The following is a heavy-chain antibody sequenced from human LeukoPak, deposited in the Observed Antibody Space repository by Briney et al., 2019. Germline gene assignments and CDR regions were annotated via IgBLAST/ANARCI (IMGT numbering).Heavy chain of an antibody. V-gene: IGHV4-39*01. CDR1: GGSISSSSYY. CDR3: ARHSIGSKVAGTRSRWFDP. D-gene: IGHD6-19*01. CDR2: IYYSGST. J-gene: IGHJ5*02. Sequence: SETLSPTCTVSGGSISSSSYYWGWIRQPPGKGLEWIGSIYYSGSTYYNPSLKSRVTISVDTSKNQFSLKLSSVTAADTAVYYCARHSIGSKVAGTRSRWFDPWGQGTLVTVSS.